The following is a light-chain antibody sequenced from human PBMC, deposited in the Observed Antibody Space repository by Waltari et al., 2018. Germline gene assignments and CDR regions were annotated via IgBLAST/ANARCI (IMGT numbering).Light chain of an antibody. Sequence: QSALTQPRSVSGSPGQSVTIPCTGTSNDVGAYNYVSWHQQHPGKAPKLMIYDVSKRPSWVPDRFSASKSGNTASRTISGLQAEDEADYYCCSYTGTYTHWVFGGGTKLTVL. J-gene: IGLJ3*02. CDR3: CSYTGTYTHWV. V-gene: IGLV2-11*01. CDR2: DVS. CDR1: SNDVGAYNY.